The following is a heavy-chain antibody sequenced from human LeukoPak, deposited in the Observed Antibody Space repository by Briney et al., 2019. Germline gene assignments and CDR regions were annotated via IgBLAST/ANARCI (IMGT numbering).Heavy chain of an antibody. CDR2: INYSGVIT. Sequence: GASVKVSCKASGFTFTDYFMHWVRQAPGQGLEWMGIINYSGVITSYAPEFQGRVTMTTDTSTSTAYMELRSLRSDDTAVYYCARWFDVGWVPFDYWGQGTLVTVSS. V-gene: IGHV1-46*01. J-gene: IGHJ4*02. CDR3: ARWFDVGWVPFDY. CDR1: GFTFTDYF. D-gene: IGHD3-9*01.